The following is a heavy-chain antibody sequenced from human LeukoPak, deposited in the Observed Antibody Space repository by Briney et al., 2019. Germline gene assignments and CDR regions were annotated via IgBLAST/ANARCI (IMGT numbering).Heavy chain of an antibody. Sequence: ASVKVSCKASGYTLINYGISWVRQAPGQGLEWMGWISTYNGNTNYAQKLQGRVTMTTDTSTSTAYMELTSLRSDDTAVYYCARSGSGTHYYYMDVWGQGTMVTVSS. J-gene: IGHJ6*03. CDR1: GYTLINYG. CDR2: ISTYNGNT. CDR3: ARSGSGTHYYYMDV. V-gene: IGHV1-18*01. D-gene: IGHD1-26*01.